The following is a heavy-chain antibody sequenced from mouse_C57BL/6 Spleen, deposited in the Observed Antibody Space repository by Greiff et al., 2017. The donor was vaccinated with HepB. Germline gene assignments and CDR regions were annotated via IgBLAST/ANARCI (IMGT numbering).Heavy chain of an antibody. CDR1: GFTFSSYA. CDR2: ISDGGSYT. D-gene: IGHD2-2*01. Sequence: EVKLQESGGGLVKPGGSLKLSCAASGFTFSSYAMSWVRQTPEKRLEWVATISDGGSYTYYPDNVKGRFTISRDNAKNNLYLQMSHLKSEDTAMYYCARDRVSTMVTTSFDYWGQGTTLTVSS. J-gene: IGHJ2*01. CDR3: ARDRVSTMVTTSFDY. V-gene: IGHV5-4*01.